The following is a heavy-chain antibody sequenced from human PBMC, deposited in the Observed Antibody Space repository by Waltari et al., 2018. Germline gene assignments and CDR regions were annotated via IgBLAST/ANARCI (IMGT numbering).Heavy chain of an antibody. CDR2: TDTSSSTT. V-gene: IGHV3-48*01. CDR1: GFTFTAYS. D-gene: IGHD2-2*01. J-gene: IGHJ3*02. Sequence: EVQLVESGGNLVQPGGSLRLSCAASGFTFTAYSITWVRQAPGKVPEWISYTDTSSSTTHDAEAGIGRFTISRDNAKYSRYLQMDSLRVDDTAVYYCTRDLTLSLCPVGGCGFDIWGQGTMVTVSS. CDR3: TRDLTLSLCPVGGCGFDI.